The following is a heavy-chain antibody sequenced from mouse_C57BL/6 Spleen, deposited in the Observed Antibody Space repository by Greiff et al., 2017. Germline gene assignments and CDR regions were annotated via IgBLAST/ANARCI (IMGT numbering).Heavy chain of an antibody. CDR3: ARSRRYYGSREDY. V-gene: IGHV1-42*01. CDR1: GYSFTGYY. CDR2: INPSTGGT. J-gene: IGHJ2*01. Sequence: VQLKESGPELVKPGASVKISCKASGYSFTGYYMNWVKQSPEKSLEWIGEINPSTGGTTYNQKFKAKATLTVDKSSSTAYMQLKSLTSEDSAVYYCARSRRYYGSREDYWGQGTTLTVSS. D-gene: IGHD1-1*01.